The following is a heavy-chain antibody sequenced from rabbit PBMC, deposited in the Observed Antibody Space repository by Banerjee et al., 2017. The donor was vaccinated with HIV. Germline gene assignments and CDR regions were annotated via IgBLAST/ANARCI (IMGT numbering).Heavy chain of an antibody. CDR3: ARAPYYTYGDAGGAYRWNL. J-gene: IGHJ4*01. V-gene: IGHV1S43*01. Sequence: QSLEESGGDLVKPGGTLTLTCKASGIDFSSYYRMCWVRQAPGRGLELIACIYTTSGSTWYASWVNGRFTISRSTSLNTVDLQMTSLTAADTATYFCARAPYYTYGDAGGAYRWNLWGPGTLVTDS. D-gene: IGHD6-1*01. CDR1: GIDFSSYYR. CDR2: IYTTSGST.